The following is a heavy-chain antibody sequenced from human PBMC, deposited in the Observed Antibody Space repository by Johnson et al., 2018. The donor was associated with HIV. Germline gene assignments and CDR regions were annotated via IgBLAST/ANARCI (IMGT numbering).Heavy chain of an antibody. J-gene: IGHJ3*02. CDR1: GITFSSYA. D-gene: IGHD3-16*01. CDR2: ISYDGSEK. CDR3: ARDRIWGYAFDI. V-gene: IGHV3-30*14. Sequence: QVQLVESGGGLVQPGGSLRLSCAASGITFSSYAMSWVRQAPGKVLEWVAVISYDGSEKYYADSVKGRFTISRDNSKNTLYLQMNNLRVEDTAVYYCARDRIWGYAFDIWGQGTMVTVSS.